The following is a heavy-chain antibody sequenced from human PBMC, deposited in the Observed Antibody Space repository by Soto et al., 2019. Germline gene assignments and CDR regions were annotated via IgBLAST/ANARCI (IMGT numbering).Heavy chain of an antibody. D-gene: IGHD3-10*01. J-gene: IGHJ4*02. Sequence: QVQLQQWGAGLLKPSETLSLTCAVYGGSFSGYYWSWIRQPPGKGLEWIGEINHSGSTNYNPSLKSRVTITVDTSKSRFTLKLSFVTAADTAVYYCARGRASGIIMVRGEKRNHFDYSGQGTMVTVSS. CDR3: ARGRASGIIMVRGEKRNHFDY. CDR1: GGSFSGYY. V-gene: IGHV4-34*01. CDR2: INHSGST.